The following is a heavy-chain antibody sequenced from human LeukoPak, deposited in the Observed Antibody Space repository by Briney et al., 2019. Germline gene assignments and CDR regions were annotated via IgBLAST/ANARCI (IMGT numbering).Heavy chain of an antibody. J-gene: IGHJ4*02. CDR2: ISHSGSP. Sequence: SETLSLTCTVSGYSIGSGYYWGWFRQTPGRGLEWIASISHSGSPYYNPSLKSRVTISEDLSRNVFSLTLNSVTAADAAVYYCAREGRENIAIGVDWGQGALVTV. CDR3: AREGRENIAIGVD. V-gene: IGHV4-38-2*02. D-gene: IGHD3-16*02. CDR1: GYSIGSGYY.